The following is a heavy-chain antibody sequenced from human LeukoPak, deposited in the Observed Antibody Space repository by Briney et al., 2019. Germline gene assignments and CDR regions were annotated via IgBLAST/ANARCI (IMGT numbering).Heavy chain of an antibody. J-gene: IGHJ4*02. V-gene: IGHV3-21*01. D-gene: IGHD3-9*01. CDR3: ARGASKTYYDILTGYSATDY. Sequence: GGSLRLSCAASGFTFDDYTMHWVRQAPGKGLEWVSSISSSSSYIYYADSVKGRFTISRDNAKNSLYLQMNSLRAEDTAVYYCARGASKTYYDILTGYSATDYWGQGTLVTVSS. CDR2: ISSSSSYI. CDR1: GFTFDDYT.